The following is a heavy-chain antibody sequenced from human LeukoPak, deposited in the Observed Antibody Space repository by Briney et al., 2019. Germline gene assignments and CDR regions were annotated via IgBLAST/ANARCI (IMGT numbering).Heavy chain of an antibody. V-gene: IGHV3-33*08. CDR2: IWYDGSNK. Sequence: GGSLRLSCAASGFTVSSNEMSWVRQAPGKGLEWVAVIWYDGSNKYYADSVKGRFTISRDNSKNTLYLQMNSLRAEDTAVYYCARRQLTGDLVDYWGQGTLVTVSS. J-gene: IGHJ4*02. D-gene: IGHD7-27*01. CDR1: GFTVSSNE. CDR3: ARRQLTGDLVDY.